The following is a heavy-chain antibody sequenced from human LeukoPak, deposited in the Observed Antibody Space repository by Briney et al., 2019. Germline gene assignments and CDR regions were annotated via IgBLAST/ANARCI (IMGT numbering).Heavy chain of an antibody. D-gene: IGHD4-17*01. CDR3: ARVWQPYSGDCLDY. J-gene: IGHJ4*02. CDR2: IKQDGSEK. V-gene: IGHV3-7*01. CDR1: GFTFSSYW. Sequence: GGSLRLSCAVSGFTFSSYWMSWVRQAPGKGLEWVASIKQDGSEKYYVDSVKGRFTISRDNAKNSLYLQMNSLRAEDTAVYYCARVWQPYSGDCLDYWGQGTLVTVTS.